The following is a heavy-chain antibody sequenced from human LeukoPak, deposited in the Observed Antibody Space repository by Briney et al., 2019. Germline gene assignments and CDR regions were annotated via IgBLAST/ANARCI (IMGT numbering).Heavy chain of an antibody. CDR3: ARDTAGGGATDY. V-gene: IGHV1-46*01. J-gene: IGHJ4*02. CDR1: GYTFTSYY. CDR2: INPSGGST. Sequence: ASVKVSCKASGYTFTSYYMHWVRQAPGQGLEWMGIINPSGGSTSYAQKFQGRVTMTRDTSTSTVYREVSSLRSEDTAVYYCARDTAGGGATDYWGQGTLVTVSS. D-gene: IGHD1-26*01.